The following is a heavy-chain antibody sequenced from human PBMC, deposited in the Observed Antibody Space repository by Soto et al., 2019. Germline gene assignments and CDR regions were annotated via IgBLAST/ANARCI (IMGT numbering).Heavy chain of an antibody. CDR1: GYSFSSYW. J-gene: IGHJ4*02. CDR3: ARGQRSDPFFDY. CDR2: IYPGDSDT. V-gene: IGHV5-51*06. Sequence: GESLKISCKDFGYSFSSYWIAWVRQMPGEGLEWMGAIYPGDSDTRYSPSFQGQVTISVDTSISTAYLQWNSLKASDTAVYYCARGQRSDPFFDYWGQGALVTVSS.